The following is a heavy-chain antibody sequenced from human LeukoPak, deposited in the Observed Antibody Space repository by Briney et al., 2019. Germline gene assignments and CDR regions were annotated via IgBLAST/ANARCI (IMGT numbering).Heavy chain of an antibody. CDR2: SSSSGSTI. Sequence: PGGSLRLSCAASGFTFSSYEMNWVRQAPGKGLEWVSYSSSSGSTIYYADSVKGRFTISRDNAKNSLYLQMNSLRAEDTAVYYCARAYTFGGVIVAFDYWGQGTLVTVSS. CDR1: GFTFSSYE. CDR3: ARAYTFGGVIVAFDY. J-gene: IGHJ4*02. D-gene: IGHD3-16*02. V-gene: IGHV3-48*03.